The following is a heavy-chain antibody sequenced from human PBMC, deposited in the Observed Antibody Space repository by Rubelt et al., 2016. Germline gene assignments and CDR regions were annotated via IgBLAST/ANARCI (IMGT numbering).Heavy chain of an antibody. CDR1: GFTFSSNA. V-gene: IGHV3-23*01. CDR2: ISGSGGST. D-gene: IGHD3-3*02. CDR3: IRHADVLDH. Sequence: GSGGGLVQPGGSLRLSCTASGFTFSSNAMYWVRQAPGKGLEWVSSISGSGGSTYYADSVKGRFTISRDNSKNTLYLQMNSLRADDTAVYYCIRHADVLDHWGQGTLVTVSS. J-gene: IGHJ5*02.